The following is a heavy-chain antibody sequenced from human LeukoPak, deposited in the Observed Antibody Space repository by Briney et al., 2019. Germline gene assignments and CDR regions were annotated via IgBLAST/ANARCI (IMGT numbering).Heavy chain of an antibody. Sequence: GGSLRLSCAPSGFTFGDYYMSWIRQTPGKGLEWLSYISASGSSISYADSVKGRFTISRDNAKNSLYLQMNSLRSEDTGVYYCATDYHGSGNYDYWGQGTLVTVSS. CDR2: ISASGSSI. D-gene: IGHD3-10*01. CDR3: ATDYHGSGNYDY. CDR1: GFTFGDYY. V-gene: IGHV3-11*01. J-gene: IGHJ4*02.